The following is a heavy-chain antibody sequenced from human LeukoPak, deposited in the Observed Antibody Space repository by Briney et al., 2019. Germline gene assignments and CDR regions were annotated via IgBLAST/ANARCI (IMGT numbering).Heavy chain of an antibody. D-gene: IGHD5-24*01. V-gene: IGHV4-31*03. J-gene: IGHJ4*02. CDR1: GGSISSGGYY. Sequence: PSETLSLTCTVSGGSISSGGYYWSWIRQHPGKGLEWIGYIYYSGSTYYNPSLKSRVTISVDTSKNQFSLKLSSVTAADTAVYYCASISRDGYNFLFDYWGQGTLVTVSS. CDR2: IYYSGST. CDR3: ASISRDGYNFLFDY.